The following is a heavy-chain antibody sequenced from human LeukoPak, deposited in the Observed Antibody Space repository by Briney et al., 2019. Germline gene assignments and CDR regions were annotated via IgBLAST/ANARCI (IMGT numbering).Heavy chain of an antibody. V-gene: IGHV3-21*04. CDR2: ISSSSSYI. CDR1: GFTFSSYT. CDR3: ARGTARVGATNDY. J-gene: IGHJ4*02. D-gene: IGHD1-26*01. Sequence: GGSLRLSCAASGFTFSSYTMNWVRQAPGQGLEWVSSISSSSSYIYYADSVKGRFTISRDNAKNTLYLEMNSLRAEDTAVYYCARGTARVGATNDYWGQGTLVTVSS.